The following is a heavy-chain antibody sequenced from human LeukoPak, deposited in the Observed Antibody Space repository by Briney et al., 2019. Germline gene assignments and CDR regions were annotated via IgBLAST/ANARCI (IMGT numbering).Heavy chain of an antibody. CDR2: ISAYNGNT. V-gene: IGHV1-18*01. Sequence: ASVKVSCKASGYTFTSYGISWVRQAPGQRLEWMGWISAYNGNTNYAQKLQGRVTMTTDTSTSTAYMELRSLRSDDTAVYYCARDHPDNGDYVSPLDYWGQGTLVTVSS. D-gene: IGHD4-17*01. CDR3: ARDHPDNGDYVSPLDY. J-gene: IGHJ4*02. CDR1: GYTFTSYG.